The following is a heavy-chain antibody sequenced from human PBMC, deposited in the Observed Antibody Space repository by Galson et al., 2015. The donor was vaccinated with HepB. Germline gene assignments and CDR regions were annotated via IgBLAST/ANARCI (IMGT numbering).Heavy chain of an antibody. D-gene: IGHD6-13*01. V-gene: IGHV3-64D*06. CDR1: GFTFSSYA. J-gene: IGHJ3*02. CDR2: ISSNGGST. CDR3: VKGVRVQQLSHPFLRGAFDI. Sequence: SLRLSCAASGFTFSSYAMHWVRQAPGKGLDYVSAISSNGGSTYYADSVKGRFTFSRDNSKNTLYLQMSSLRAEDTAVYYCVKGVRVQQLSHPFLRGAFDIWGQGTMVTVSS.